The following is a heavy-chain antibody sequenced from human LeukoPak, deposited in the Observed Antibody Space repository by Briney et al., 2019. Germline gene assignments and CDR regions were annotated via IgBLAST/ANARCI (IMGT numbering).Heavy chain of an antibody. CDR3: ARYIKGTMLDS. D-gene: IGHD1-1*01. V-gene: IGHV4-34*01. CDR2: INHSGST. Sequence: SETLSLTCAVYGGSFSGYYWSWIRQPPGKGLEWIGEINHSGSTNYNPALKSRVSMSVDTSKNQFSLELSSVTAADTAVYYCARYIKGTMLDSWGQGTLVTVSS. J-gene: IGHJ4*02. CDR1: GGSFSGYY.